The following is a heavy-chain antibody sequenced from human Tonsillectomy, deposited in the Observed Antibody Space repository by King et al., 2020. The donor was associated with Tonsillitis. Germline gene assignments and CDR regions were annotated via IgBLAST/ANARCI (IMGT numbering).Heavy chain of an antibody. D-gene: IGHD3-22*01. J-gene: IGHJ3*02. V-gene: IGHV3-48*03. CDR2: ISSSGNTI. Sequence: VQLVESGGGLVQPGGSLSLSCAASGFTFISYEMNWVRQAPGKGLEWVSYISSSGNTIYYADSVKGRFTISRDNAKNSLYLQMNSLRAEDTAVYYCASPNYDSSGYSALDIWGQGTMVTVSS. CDR1: GFTFISYE. CDR3: ASPNYDSSGYSALDI.